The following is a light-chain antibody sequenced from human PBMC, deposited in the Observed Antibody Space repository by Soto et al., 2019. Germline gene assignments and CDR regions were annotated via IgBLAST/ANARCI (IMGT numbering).Light chain of an antibody. J-gene: IGKJ1*01. CDR3: QQSYSTWT. CDR1: QSISYS. V-gene: IGKV1-39*01. CDR2: TTS. Sequence: DIQMTQSPSSLSASVGDRLTITYRASQSISYSLNWYQQKPGKAPKLLIFTTSNLQSGVPARFSGSGSGTDFTLTISSLQPEDFATYYCQQSYSTWTFGQGTKVEIK.